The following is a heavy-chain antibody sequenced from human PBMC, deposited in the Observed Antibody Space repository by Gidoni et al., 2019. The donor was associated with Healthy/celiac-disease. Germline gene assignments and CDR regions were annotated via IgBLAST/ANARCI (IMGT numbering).Heavy chain of an antibody. V-gene: IGHV4-34*01. D-gene: IGHD3-16*01. J-gene: IGHJ5*02. Sequence: QVQLQQWGAGLLKPSETLSLTCAVYGWSFSGYYGSWIRQPPGKGLEWIGEINHSGSTNYNPSHKSRVTISVDTSKNQFSLKLSSVTAAETAVYYCARRGPRGRNWFDPWGQGTLVTVSS. CDR3: ARRGPRGRNWFDP. CDR1: GWSFSGYY. CDR2: INHSGST.